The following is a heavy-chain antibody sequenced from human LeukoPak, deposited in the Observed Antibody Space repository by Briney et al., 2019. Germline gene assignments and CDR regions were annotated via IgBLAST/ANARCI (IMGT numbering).Heavy chain of an antibody. D-gene: IGHD2-2*01. Sequence: SGESLTISCKGFGYSFTSYWIGWVRQMPGKGLEWMGIIYPGDSDTRYSPSFQGQVTISADKSISTAYLQWSSLKASDTAMYYCARLQYQHWDDAFDIWGQGTMVTVSS. V-gene: IGHV5-51*01. J-gene: IGHJ3*02. CDR2: IYPGDSDT. CDR1: GYSFTSYW. CDR3: ARLQYQHWDDAFDI.